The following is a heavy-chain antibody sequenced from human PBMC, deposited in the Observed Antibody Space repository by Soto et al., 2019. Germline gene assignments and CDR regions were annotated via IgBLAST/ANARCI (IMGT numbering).Heavy chain of an antibody. CDR1: GYTFTTYA. Sequence: ASVKVSCKASGYTFTTYAMHWVRQAPGQGLEWMGWINAGNGNTKYSQKLQGRVTITRDTSASTAYMELSSLRSGDTAVYYCARGVLYNFWSPYYNYFDYWGQGTLVTVSS. V-gene: IGHV1-3*01. J-gene: IGHJ4*02. D-gene: IGHD3-3*01. CDR2: INAGNGNT. CDR3: ARGVLYNFWSPYYNYFDY.